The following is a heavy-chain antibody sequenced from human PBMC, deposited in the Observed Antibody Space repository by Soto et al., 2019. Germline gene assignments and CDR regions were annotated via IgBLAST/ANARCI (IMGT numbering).Heavy chain of an antibody. CDR3: AKLAFKDSTYYYGSGSYGPKSSSLDY. D-gene: IGHD3-10*01. Sequence: GGSLRLSCAASGFTFSSYAMSWVRQAPGKGLEWVSAISGSGGSTYYADSVKGRFTISRDNSKNTLYLQMNSLRAEDTAVYYCAKLAFKDSTYYYGSGSYGPKSSSLDYWGQGTLVTVSS. J-gene: IGHJ4*02. CDR1: GFTFSSYA. CDR2: ISGSGGST. V-gene: IGHV3-23*01.